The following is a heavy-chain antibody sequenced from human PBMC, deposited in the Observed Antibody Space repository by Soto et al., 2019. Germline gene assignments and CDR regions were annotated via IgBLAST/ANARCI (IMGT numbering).Heavy chain of an antibody. J-gene: IGHJ3*02. Sequence: SVKVSCKASGGTFSSYAISWVRQAPGQGLEWMGGIIPIFGTANYAQKFQGRVTITADESTSTAYMELSSLRSEDTAAYYCARDLTYYYDSSAPKGAFEIWGQGTMVTVSS. CDR3: ARDLTYYYDSSAPKGAFEI. V-gene: IGHV1-69*13. D-gene: IGHD3-22*01. CDR1: GGTFSSYA. CDR2: IIPIFGTA.